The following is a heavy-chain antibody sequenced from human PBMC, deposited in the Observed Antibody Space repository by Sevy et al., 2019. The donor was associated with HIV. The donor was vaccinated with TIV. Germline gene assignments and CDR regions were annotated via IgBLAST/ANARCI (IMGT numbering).Heavy chain of an antibody. Sequence: GGSLRLSCAVSGFTFSRYWMSWVRQVPGKGLEWVAIIKQDGSEEFYVDSVKGRFTISRDNAKNTLFLQMNILSAEDTAIYYCARDPEHDYSKTGNFDFWGQGTLVTVSS. CDR2: IKQDGSEE. V-gene: IGHV3-7*01. D-gene: IGHD4-4*01. CDR1: GFTFSRYW. CDR3: ARDPEHDYSKTGNFDF. J-gene: IGHJ4*02.